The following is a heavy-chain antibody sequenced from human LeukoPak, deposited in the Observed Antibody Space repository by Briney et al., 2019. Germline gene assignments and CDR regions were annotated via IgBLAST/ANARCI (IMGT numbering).Heavy chain of an antibody. Sequence: SETLSLTCTVSGGSISSYYGSWIRQPPGKGLQWIGYIYYTGTTNYNPSLKSRVTISVDTSKNQFSLKLSSVTAADTAVYYCARSEGSSRYYYYYMDVWGKGTTVTVSS. CDR1: GGSISSYY. V-gene: IGHV4-59*08. J-gene: IGHJ6*03. D-gene: IGHD6-6*01. CDR3: ARSEGSSRYYYYYMDV. CDR2: IYYTGTT.